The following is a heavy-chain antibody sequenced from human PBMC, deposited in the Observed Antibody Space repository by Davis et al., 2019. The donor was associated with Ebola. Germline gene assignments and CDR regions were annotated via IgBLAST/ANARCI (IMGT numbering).Heavy chain of an antibody. V-gene: IGHV3-7*01. CDR2: IKPDGSGQ. Sequence: GESLKISCAASGFTFSNYWMSWVRQAPGGGLEWVANIKPDGSGQYYADSLKGRFTISRDNAKNSLYLQMNSLRAEDTAVYYCARDDAWGQGTLVTVSS. CDR3: ARDDA. J-gene: IGHJ5*02. CDR1: GFTFSNYW.